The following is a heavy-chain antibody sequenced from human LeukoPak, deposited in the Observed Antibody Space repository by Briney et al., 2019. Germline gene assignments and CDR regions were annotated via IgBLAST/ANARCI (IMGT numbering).Heavy chain of an antibody. D-gene: IGHD6-6*01. CDR3: ARGWDSSSNWFDP. Sequence: SVKVSCKASGGTFSSYAISWVRQAPGQGLEWLGRIIPILGIANYAQKFQGRVTITADKSTSTAYMELSSLRSEDTAVYYCARGWDSSSNWFDPWGQGTLVTVSS. CDR1: GGTFSSYA. CDR2: IIPILGIA. J-gene: IGHJ5*02. V-gene: IGHV1-69*04.